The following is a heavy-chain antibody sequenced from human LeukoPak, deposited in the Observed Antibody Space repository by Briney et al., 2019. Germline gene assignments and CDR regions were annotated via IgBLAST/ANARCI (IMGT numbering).Heavy chain of an antibody. V-gene: IGHV4-59*01. CDR1: GVSISSYY. Sequence: SETLSLTCTVSGVSISSYYWSWIRQPPGKGLEWIGYINYSGTTNYNPSLKSRVTISVDTSKNQFSLHLSSVTSADTAVYYCVSTGEMYRSGWYIDYWGQGTLVTVSS. J-gene: IGHJ4*02. D-gene: IGHD6-19*01. CDR3: VSTGEMYRSGWYIDY. CDR2: INYSGTT.